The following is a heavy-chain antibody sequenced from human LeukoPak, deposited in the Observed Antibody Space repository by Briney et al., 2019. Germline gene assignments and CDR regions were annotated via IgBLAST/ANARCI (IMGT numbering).Heavy chain of an antibody. CDR2: INWNGGST. D-gene: IGHD2/OR15-2a*01. CDR3: ARDRGSTYYYYMDV. V-gene: IGHV3-20*04. J-gene: IGHJ6*03. Sequence: PGGSLRLSCAASGFTFDDYGMSWVRQAPGKGLEWVSGINWNGGSTGYADSVKGRFTISRDNAKNSLYLQMNSLRAEDTAVYYCARDRGSTYYYYMDVWGKGTTVTISS. CDR1: GFTFDDYG.